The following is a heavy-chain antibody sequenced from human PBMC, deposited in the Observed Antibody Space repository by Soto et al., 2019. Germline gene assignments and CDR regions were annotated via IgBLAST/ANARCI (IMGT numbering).Heavy chain of an antibody. D-gene: IGHD6-13*01. CDR3: AKDLAYVTLPSLVLDS. V-gene: IGHV3-30*18. CDR1: GFTFSTYG. J-gene: IGHJ4*02. CDR2: ISYDGSNH. Sequence: QVHLVESGGGVVQAGRSLRLSCAASGFTFSTYGMHWVRQAPGKGLEWVALISYDGSNHYYAASVKGRFTMSRDSSTSTVYLQMNSLRAEDTAVYYCAKDLAYVTLPSLVLDSWGQGTLVTVSS.